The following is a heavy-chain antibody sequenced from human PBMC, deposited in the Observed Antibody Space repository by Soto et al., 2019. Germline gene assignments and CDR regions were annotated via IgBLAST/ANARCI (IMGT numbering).Heavy chain of an antibody. CDR1: GGSFSGYD. CDR2: INHSGSS. V-gene: IGHV4-34*01. CDR3: ARDKITGLFDY. Sequence: SETLSLTCAVYGGSFSGYDWTWIRQPPGTGLEWIGEINHSGSSNYNPSLKSRVTISVATSKHQFSLKLTSVTAAGTAVYYCARDKITGLFDYWGKGTLVTVSS. D-gene: IGHD2-8*02. J-gene: IGHJ4*02.